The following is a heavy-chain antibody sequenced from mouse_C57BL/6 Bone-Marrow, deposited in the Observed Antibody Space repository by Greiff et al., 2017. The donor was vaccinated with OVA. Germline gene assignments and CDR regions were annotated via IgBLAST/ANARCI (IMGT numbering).Heavy chain of an antibody. V-gene: IGHV2-9-1*01. D-gene: IGHD2-3*01. CDR1: GFSLTSYA. CDR2: IWTGGGT. CDR3: ARNRDGYYLYAMDY. Sequence: VKLVESGPGLVAPSQSLSITCTVSGFSLTSYAISWVRQPPGKGLEWLGVIWTGGGTNYNSALKSRLSISKDNSKSQVFLKMNSLQTDDTARYYCARNRDGYYLYAMDYWGQGTSVTVSS. J-gene: IGHJ4*01.